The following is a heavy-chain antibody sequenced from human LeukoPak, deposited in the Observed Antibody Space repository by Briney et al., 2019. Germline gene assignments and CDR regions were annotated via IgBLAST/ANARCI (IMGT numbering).Heavy chain of an antibody. CDR3: ARVSDYLFDY. CDR1: GGSISSGDYY. CDR2: IYYSGST. J-gene: IGHJ4*02. V-gene: IGHV4-30-4*01. Sequence: SETLSLTCTVSGGSISSGDYYWSWIRQPPGKGLEWIGYIYYSGSTYYNPSLKSRVTISVDTSKNQFSLKLSSVTAADTAAYYCARVSDYLFDYWGQGTLVTVSS. D-gene: IGHD2/OR15-2a*01.